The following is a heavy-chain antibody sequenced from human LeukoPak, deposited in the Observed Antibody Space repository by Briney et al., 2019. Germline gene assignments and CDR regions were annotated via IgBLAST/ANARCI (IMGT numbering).Heavy chain of an antibody. D-gene: IGHD3-3*01. CDR3: ARQSPIDDFWSGYSSGSDY. CDR2: LYYTGST. J-gene: IGHJ4*02. Sequence: SETLSLTCTVSGGSITSNSYYWGWIRQPPGKGLEWIGSLYYTGSTYYNPPLKSRVTISVDTSKNQFSLKLNFVTAADTAVYYCARQSPIDDFWSGYSSGSDYWGQGTLVTVSS. V-gene: IGHV4-39*01. CDR1: GGSITSNSYY.